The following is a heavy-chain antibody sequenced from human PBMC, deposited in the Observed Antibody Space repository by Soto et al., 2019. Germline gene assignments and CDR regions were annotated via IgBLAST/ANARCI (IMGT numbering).Heavy chain of an antibody. Sequence: GESLKISCKTSGYSFTSYWIGWVRQMPGKGMEWMGNIYLYDSDTSYGPSCQGQVTISADTSITTACLQWSGLRASDTAMYFCARHLVGSTRGNFDYWGQGTLVTVSS. CDR3: ARHLVGSTRGNFDY. D-gene: IGHD2-2*01. CDR1: GYSFTSYW. J-gene: IGHJ4*01. V-gene: IGHV5-51*01. CDR2: IYLYDSDT.